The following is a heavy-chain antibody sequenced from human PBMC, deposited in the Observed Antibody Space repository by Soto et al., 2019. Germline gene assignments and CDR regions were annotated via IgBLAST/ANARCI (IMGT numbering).Heavy chain of an antibody. Sequence: HLQLQESGPGLVKPSETLSLSCTVSGDSISTSSSYYWGWIRQPPGKGLEWIANMYYSGSTYYNPSLKSRVTISLETSKNQFSLKRSSVTAADTVVYYCARIKIVGFLPYYMDVWGKGTKVTVP. V-gene: IGHV4-39*01. CDR2: MYYSGST. D-gene: IGHD3-3*01. J-gene: IGHJ6*03. CDR1: GDSISTSSSYY. CDR3: ARIKIVGFLPYYMDV.